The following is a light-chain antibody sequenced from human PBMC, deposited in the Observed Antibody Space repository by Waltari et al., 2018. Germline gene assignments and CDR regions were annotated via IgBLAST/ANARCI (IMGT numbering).Light chain of an antibody. CDR2: NAS. Sequence: SCRASQTSGRSLAGYQQKPGQAPRLLIYNASNRAAGISDRFSGSGSGTDFSLTISRLEPEDFAVYYCQHYVRLPATFGQGTKVEIK. V-gene: IGKV3-20*01. J-gene: IGKJ1*01. CDR1: QTSGRS. CDR3: QHYVRLPAT.